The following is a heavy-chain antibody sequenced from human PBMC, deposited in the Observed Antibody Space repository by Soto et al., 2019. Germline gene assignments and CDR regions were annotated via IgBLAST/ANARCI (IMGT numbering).Heavy chain of an antibody. CDR2: VSPDNNKT. V-gene: IGHV1-18*01. J-gene: IGHJ5*02. CDR1: GYIYIRYG. D-gene: IGHD2-15*01. CDR3: ARDLDCRGGTCYSSWLDH. Sequence: QVQLVQSGAEVKKNGASVKVSCKASGYIYIRYGINWVRQAPGQGLEWMGWVSPDNNKTNYVQKFHGRAIMTTDTSTSTAYIELRSLRSDDTAVYYCARDLDCRGGTCYSSWLDHWGQGTLVTVSS.